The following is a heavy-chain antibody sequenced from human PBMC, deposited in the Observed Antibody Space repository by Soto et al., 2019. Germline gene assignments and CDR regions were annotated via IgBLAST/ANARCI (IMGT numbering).Heavy chain of an antibody. CDR3: AKHCSYDFWPVDEYYLDF. D-gene: IGHD3-3*01. Sequence: PGGSLTLTCVTSRFSFNTFAISWVRQAPGQGLEWVSAINGGVENTYYADSVNGRFPISRDNSKNTLYLQMDSPRAEDKAVYYCAKHCSYDFWPVDEYYLDFWGQGTLVTLSS. CDR1: RFSFNTFA. V-gene: IGHV3-23*01. J-gene: IGHJ4*02. CDR2: INGGVENT.